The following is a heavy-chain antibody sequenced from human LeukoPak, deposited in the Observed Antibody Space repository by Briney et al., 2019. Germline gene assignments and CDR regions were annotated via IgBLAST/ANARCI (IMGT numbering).Heavy chain of an antibody. CDR1: GFTFSDSA. D-gene: IGHD1-26*01. CDR2: ISASGGNS. V-gene: IGHV3-23*01. Sequence: GGSLRLSCEASGFTFSDSAMSWVRQASGRGLELVSLISASGGNSYYADSVKGRFTVSRDSSKNTLHLQMNSLRAEDAAVYYCARDIELSCWGQGTLVTVSS. CDR3: ARDIELSC. J-gene: IGHJ4*02.